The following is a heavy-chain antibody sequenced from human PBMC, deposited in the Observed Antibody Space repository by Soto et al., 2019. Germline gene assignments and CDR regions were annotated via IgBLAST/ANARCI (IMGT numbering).Heavy chain of an antibody. D-gene: IGHD2-2*01. Sequence: SVKVSCKASGGAFSSYAISWVRQAPGQGLEWMGGIIPIFGTANYAQKFQGRVTITADESTSTAYMELSSLRSEDTAVYYCARSVSFRYQLLKRGMDVWGQGTTVTVSS. CDR1: GGAFSSYA. CDR2: IIPIFGTA. CDR3: ARSVSFRYQLLKRGMDV. J-gene: IGHJ6*02. V-gene: IGHV1-69*13.